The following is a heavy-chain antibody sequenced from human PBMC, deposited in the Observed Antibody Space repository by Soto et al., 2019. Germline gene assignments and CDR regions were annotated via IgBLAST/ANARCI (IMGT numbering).Heavy chain of an antibody. D-gene: IGHD4-17*01. V-gene: IGHV3-21*01. CDR2: ISSSSSYI. CDR3: ARGTGGTTVTTNFDY. Sequence: EVQLVESGGGLVKPGGSLRLSCAASGFTFSSYSMNWVRQAPGKGLEWVSSISSSSSYIYYADSVKGLFTITRDNAKNSLYLQMNSLRAEDTAVYYCARGTGGTTVTTNFDYWGQGTLVTVSS. CDR1: GFTFSSYS. J-gene: IGHJ4*02.